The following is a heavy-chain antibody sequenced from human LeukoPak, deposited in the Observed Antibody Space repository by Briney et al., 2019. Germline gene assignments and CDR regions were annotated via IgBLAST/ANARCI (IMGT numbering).Heavy chain of an antibody. V-gene: IGHV1-46*01. CDR1: GYTFTSYY. Sequence: ASVKVSCKASGYTFTSYYMHWVRQAPGQGLEWMGIINPSGGSTSYAQKFQGRVTITADKSTSTAYMELSSLRSEDTAVYYCARDLGYCSGGSCYSAYFDYWGQGTLVTVSS. CDR2: INPSGGST. D-gene: IGHD2-15*01. CDR3: ARDLGYCSGGSCYSAYFDY. J-gene: IGHJ4*02.